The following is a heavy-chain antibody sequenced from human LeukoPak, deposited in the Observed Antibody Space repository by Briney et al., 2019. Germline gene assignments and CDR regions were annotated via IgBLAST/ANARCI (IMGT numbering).Heavy chain of an antibody. CDR2: ISSSSSYI. Sequence: PGGSLRLSCAASGFTFSANSMNWVRQAPGKGLEWVSSISSSSSYIYYAASVQGRFTISRDNAKNSLYLQMSSLRAEDTAVYYCASDSSEYYSTPLGYWGQGTLATVSS. CDR3: ASDSSEYYSTPLGY. D-gene: IGHD3-22*01. CDR1: GFTFSANS. J-gene: IGHJ4*02. V-gene: IGHV3-21*01.